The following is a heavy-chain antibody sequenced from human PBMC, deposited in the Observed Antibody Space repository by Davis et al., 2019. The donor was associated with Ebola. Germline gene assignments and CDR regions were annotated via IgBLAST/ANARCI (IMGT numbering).Heavy chain of an antibody. CDR2: INTDNGNT. D-gene: IGHD3-10*01. CDR3: ARDLGMVQEANWFDP. CDR1: GYTFSDYG. V-gene: IGHV1-18*01. Sequence: ASVKVSCKTSGYTFSDYGIAWLRQAPGQGLEWMGWINTDNGNTDYEEKLQGRLTMTAETSTRTAYMELRRLTSDDTAMYYCARDLGMVQEANWFDPWGQGTLVTVSS. J-gene: IGHJ5*02.